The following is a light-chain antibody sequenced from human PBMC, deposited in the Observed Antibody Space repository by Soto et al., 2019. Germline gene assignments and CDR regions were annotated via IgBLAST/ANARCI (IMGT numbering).Light chain of an antibody. J-gene: IGKJ5*01. CDR1: QDISYY. Sequence: KQSTSPLSAYVGERVTITCQASQDISYYLTWYQQKPGKAPKVLIFDASNLEAGVPSRFSGSVSLTGSTCTITYLCRVGIAAEQLLRSLFLLLPCGQGTRLEIK. CDR2: DAS. CDR3: LRSLFLLLP. V-gene: IGKV1-33*01.